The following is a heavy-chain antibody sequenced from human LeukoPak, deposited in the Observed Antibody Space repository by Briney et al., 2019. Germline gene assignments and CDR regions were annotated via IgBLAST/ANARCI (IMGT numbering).Heavy chain of an antibody. CDR2: VDGGGGGT. J-gene: IGHJ4*02. CDR1: GFTLSSYA. V-gene: IGHV3-23*01. CDR3: AKGSYYDSSGSFYFDY. D-gene: IGHD3-22*01. Sequence: GGSLRLSCAASGFTLSSYAMTWVRQAPGRGLEWVSSVDGGGGGTYYADSVKGRFTISRDNSKDTLYLQMNSLGTEDTAAYYCAKGSYYDSSGSFYFDYWGQGTLVTVSS.